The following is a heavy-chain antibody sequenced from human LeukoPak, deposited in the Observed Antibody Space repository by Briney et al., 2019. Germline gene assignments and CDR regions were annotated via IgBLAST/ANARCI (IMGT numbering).Heavy chain of an antibody. Sequence: GGSLRLSCAASGFTFSNAWMSWVRQAPGKGLEWVSVIYSGGTTYYADSVKGRFTVSRDNSKNTLYLQMNSLRAEDTAVYYCARDISLYWYFDLWGRGTLVTVSS. J-gene: IGHJ2*01. CDR3: ARDISLYWYFDL. CDR1: GFTFSNAW. V-gene: IGHV3-53*01. CDR2: IYSGGTT.